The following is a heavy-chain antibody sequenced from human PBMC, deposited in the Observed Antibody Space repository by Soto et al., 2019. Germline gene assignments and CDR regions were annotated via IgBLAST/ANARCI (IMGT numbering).Heavy chain of an antibody. J-gene: IGHJ4*02. CDR2: ISASAGTT. CDR1: GFPFSKYA. D-gene: IGHD6-19*01. Sequence: EVQLLESGGGLVQPGGSLRLSCSASGFPFSKYAMSWVRQAPGKGLEWVSGISASAGTTHYADSENGRFTVSRDNSNRNMDLQMINLRAEDTAVFYCGKALKQWLTCCKFDFWGQGSLVTVSS. V-gene: IGHV3-23*01. CDR3: GKALKQWLTCCKFDF.